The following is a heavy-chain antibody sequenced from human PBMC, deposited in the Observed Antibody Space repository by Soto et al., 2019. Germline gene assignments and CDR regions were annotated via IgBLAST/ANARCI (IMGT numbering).Heavy chain of an antibody. J-gene: IGHJ5*02. Sequence: GSGPTLVNPTQTLTLTCPFFGFSLSTSGVGVGWIRQPPGKAPEWLALIYGDDNKRYSPSLKSRLTITKDTSKNQVVLTMTNMDPVDTATYYCVHRQGYGLMDPWGQGTQVTVSS. CDR3: VHRQGYGLMDP. CDR2: IYGDDNK. V-gene: IGHV2-5*02. CDR1: GFSLSTSGVG. D-gene: IGHD3-10*01.